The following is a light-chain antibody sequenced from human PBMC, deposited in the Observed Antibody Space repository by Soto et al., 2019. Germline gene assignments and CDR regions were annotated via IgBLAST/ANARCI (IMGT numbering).Light chain of an antibody. CDR1: QSVSSN. J-gene: IGKJ1*01. Sequence: EIVMTQSPATLSVSPGERATLSCRASQSVSSNLAWYQQKPGQAPRLLIYGASTRATGIPARFSGSGSGTEFTLTISSLQSEDFAVYYCHQYGRSLSTFGQGTKVEI. V-gene: IGKV3-15*01. CDR3: HQYGRSLST. CDR2: GAS.